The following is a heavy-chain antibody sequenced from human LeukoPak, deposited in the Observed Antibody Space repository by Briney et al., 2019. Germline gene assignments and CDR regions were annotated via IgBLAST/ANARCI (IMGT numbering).Heavy chain of an antibody. J-gene: IGHJ4*02. V-gene: IGHV3-74*01. CDR1: GFTFSSYW. D-gene: IGHD3-3*01. CDR3: ARDGGYDFWSGYYQDY. CDR2: IKSDGSST. Sequence: PGGSLRLSCAASGFTFSSYWMHWVRQAPGKGLVWVSRIKSDGSSTSYADSVKGRFTISRDNAKNTLYLQMNSLRAEDTAVYYCARDGGYDFWSGYYQDYWGQGTLVTVSS.